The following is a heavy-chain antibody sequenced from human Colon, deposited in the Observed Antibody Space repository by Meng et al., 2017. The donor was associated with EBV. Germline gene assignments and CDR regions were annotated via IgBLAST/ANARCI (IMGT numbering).Heavy chain of an antibody. J-gene: IGHJ5*02. V-gene: IGHV4-34*02. CDR1: GGSFSGYY. Sequence: QGQLKQWGGGLLKPSENLSLTCAVYGGSFSGYYWTWIRQPPGKGLEWIGEINHSGSTNYNPSLKSRVTISVDTSKNQFSLKLSSVTAADTAVYYCARGLAWFRELLSINWFDPWGQGTLVTVSS. CDR2: INHSGST. CDR3: ARGLAWFRELLSINWFDP. D-gene: IGHD3-10*01.